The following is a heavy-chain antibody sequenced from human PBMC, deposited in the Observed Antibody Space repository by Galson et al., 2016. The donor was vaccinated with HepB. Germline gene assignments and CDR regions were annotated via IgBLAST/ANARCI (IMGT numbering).Heavy chain of an antibody. D-gene: IGHD3-10*01. CDR3: ARVAVAGEGYFQH. CDR1: GYTFTSHA. CDR2: INADSGAT. V-gene: IGHV1-3*01. Sequence: SVKVSCKASGYTFTSHAIHWVRQAPGQRLEWMGWINADSGATKLSQKFQGRVTITRDTSASTAYTDLSSLTSEDTAVYYCARVAVAGEGYFQHWGQGTLVTVSS. J-gene: IGHJ1*01.